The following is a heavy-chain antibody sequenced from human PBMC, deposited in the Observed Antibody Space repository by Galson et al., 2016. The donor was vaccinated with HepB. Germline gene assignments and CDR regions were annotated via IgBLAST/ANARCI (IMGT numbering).Heavy chain of an antibody. V-gene: IGHV3-30*18. D-gene: IGHD6-13*01. CDR2: ISYDGSEK. CDR1: GFTFSSFG. J-gene: IGHJ4*02. CDR3: AKDHIPHAEYSSRWYGIDY. Sequence: SLRLSCAASGFTFSSFGMHWVRQAPGKGLEWVAIISYDGSEKYYADSVKGRLTISRDNSKNTLYLRMNSLGVEDTAVYYCAKDHIPHAEYSSRWYGIDYWGQGTLVTVSS.